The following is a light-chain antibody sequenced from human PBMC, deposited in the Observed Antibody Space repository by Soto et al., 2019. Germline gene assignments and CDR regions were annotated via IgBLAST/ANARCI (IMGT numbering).Light chain of an antibody. Sequence: DIQMTQSPSYVSASEGDRVTITCRASQDIITWLAWFQQKPGKAPRLLIYSASTLQRGVPSRFSSSGSGTEFTLTITRLQPEDVATYFCQQSDSFPFTFGPGTKVDV. CDR1: QDIITW. J-gene: IGKJ3*01. V-gene: IGKV1-12*01. CDR2: SAS. CDR3: QQSDSFPFT.